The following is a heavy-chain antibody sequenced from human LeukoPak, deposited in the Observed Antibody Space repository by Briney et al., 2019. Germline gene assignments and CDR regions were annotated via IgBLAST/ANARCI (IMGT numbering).Heavy chain of an antibody. J-gene: IGHJ4*02. V-gene: IGHV4-59*01. D-gene: IGHD6-19*01. CDR1: GGSISSYY. CDR3: AREDNSGWLY. Sequence: PSETLSLTCTVSGGSISSYYWSWIRQPPGKGLEWIGYIYYSGSTNYNPSLKSRVTISVDTSKNQFSLKPSSVTAADTAVYYCAREDNSGWLYWGQGTLVTVSS. CDR2: IYYSGST.